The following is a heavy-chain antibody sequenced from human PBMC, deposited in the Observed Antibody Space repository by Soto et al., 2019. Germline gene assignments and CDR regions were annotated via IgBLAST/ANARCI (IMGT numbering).Heavy chain of an antibody. CDR2: ISSSSSYI. Sequence: GGSLRLSCAASGFTFSSYSMNWVRQAPGKGLEWVSSISSSSSYIYYADSVKGRFTISRDNAKNSLYLQMNSLRAEDTAVYYCAREQNIVVVPAAYWAGYYGMDVWGQGTTVTVPS. J-gene: IGHJ6*02. CDR3: AREQNIVVVPAAYWAGYYGMDV. CDR1: GFTFSSYS. V-gene: IGHV3-21*01. D-gene: IGHD2-2*01.